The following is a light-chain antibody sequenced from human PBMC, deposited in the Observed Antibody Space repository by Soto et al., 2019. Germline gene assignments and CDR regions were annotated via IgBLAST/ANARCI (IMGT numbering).Light chain of an antibody. Sequence: DIQMAQSPSSLSSSVGDRVTITCRADQSISRYLNWYQQKPGRAPNLLIYSASTLQSGVPSRFSGSGSDTDFTLTISSLKPEDFETYYCQQGYSAPWTFGQGTKVDIK. CDR2: SAS. CDR3: QQGYSAPWT. CDR1: QSISRY. J-gene: IGKJ1*01. V-gene: IGKV1-39*01.